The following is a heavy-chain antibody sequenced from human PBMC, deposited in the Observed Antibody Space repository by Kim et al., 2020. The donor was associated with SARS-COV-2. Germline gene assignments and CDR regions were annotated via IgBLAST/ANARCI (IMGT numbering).Heavy chain of an antibody. CDR3: ARGLGERQFDP. D-gene: IGHD1-1*01. CDR2: T. J-gene: IGHJ5*02. V-gene: IGHV1-2*02. Sequence: TTYAQKFQGRVTMTRDTSITTAYMELTTLRFDDSAVYYCARGLGERQFDPWGQGTLVTVSS.